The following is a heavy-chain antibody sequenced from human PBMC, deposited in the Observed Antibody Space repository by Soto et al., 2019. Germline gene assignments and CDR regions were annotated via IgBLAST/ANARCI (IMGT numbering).Heavy chain of an antibody. CDR2: INAGNGNT. CDR1: GYTFTSYA. V-gene: IGHV1-3*01. D-gene: IGHD1-1*01. Sequence: GASVKVSCKASGYTFTSYAIHWVGQAPEQRLEWMGWINAGNGNTKYSQKFQGRVTITRDTSASTAYMELSSLRSEDTAVYYCARVGWNDFYYYYGMDVWGQGTTVTVSS. J-gene: IGHJ6*02. CDR3: ARVGWNDFYYYYGMDV.